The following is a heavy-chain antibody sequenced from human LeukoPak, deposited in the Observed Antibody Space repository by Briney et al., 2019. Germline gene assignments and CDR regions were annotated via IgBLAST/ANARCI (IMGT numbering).Heavy chain of an antibody. V-gene: IGHV3-30*04. D-gene: IGHD3-22*01. J-gene: IGHJ4*02. CDR3: ARVKEGYDSSGSLDY. CDR1: GVTFSSYA. CDR2: ISYDGSNK. Sequence: GGSLRLSCAASGVTFSSYAMHWVRQAPGKGLEWVAVISYDGSNKYYADAVKGRFTISRDNSKNTLYLQMNSLRAEDTAAYYCARVKEGYDSSGSLDYWGQGPLVTVSS.